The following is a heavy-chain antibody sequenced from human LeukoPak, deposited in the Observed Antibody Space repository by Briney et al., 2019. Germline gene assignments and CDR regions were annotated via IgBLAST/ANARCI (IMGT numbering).Heavy chain of an antibody. J-gene: IGHJ4*02. CDR2: INHSGST. CDR3: ARGGTYYDFWRAHRFDY. D-gene: IGHD3-3*01. Sequence: SETLSLTCAVYGGSFRGYYWSWIRQPPGKGLEWIGEINHSGSTNYNPSLKSRVTISVDTSKNQFSLKLSPVTAADTAVYYCARGGTYYDFWRAHRFDYWGQGTLVTVSS. CDR1: GGSFRGYY. V-gene: IGHV4-34*01.